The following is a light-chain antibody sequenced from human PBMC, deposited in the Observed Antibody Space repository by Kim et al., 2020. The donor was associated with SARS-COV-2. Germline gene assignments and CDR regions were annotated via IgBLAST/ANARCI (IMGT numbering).Light chain of an antibody. CDR3: QVWDKSGDHPV. V-gene: IGLV3-21*04. CDR1: NIGSKS. Sequence: APGKTARITCGGNNIGSKSVHWYQQKPGQAPVLVIYYDSDRPSGIPERFSGSNSGNTATLTISRVEAGDEADYSCQVWDKSGDHPVFGGGTQLTVL. CDR2: YDS. J-gene: IGLJ2*01.